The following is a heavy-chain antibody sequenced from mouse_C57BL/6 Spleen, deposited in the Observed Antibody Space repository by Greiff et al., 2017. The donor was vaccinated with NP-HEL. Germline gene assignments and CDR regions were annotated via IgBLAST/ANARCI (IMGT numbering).Heavy chain of an antibody. CDR1: GFSFNTYA. J-gene: IGHJ3*01. CDR2: IRSKSNNYAT. Sequence: EVQLVESGGGLVQPKGSLKLSCAASGFSFNTYAMNWVRQAPGKGLEWVARIRSKSNNYATYYADSVKDRFTISRDDSESMLYLQMNNLKTEDTAMYYCVRQGGLRGGFAYWGQGTLVTVSA. CDR3: VRQGGLRGGFAY. D-gene: IGHD2-4*01. V-gene: IGHV10-1*01.